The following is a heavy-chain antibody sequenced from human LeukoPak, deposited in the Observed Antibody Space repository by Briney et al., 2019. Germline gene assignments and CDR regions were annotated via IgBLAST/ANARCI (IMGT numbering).Heavy chain of an antibody. CDR1: GYSFNSYW. CDR2: IDPSDSYT. CDR3: ARLAGGIVMVVAATGIDY. D-gene: IGHD2-15*01. V-gene: IGHV5-10-1*01. Sequence: GESLKISCKGSGYSFNSYWISWVRQMPGKGLEWMGRIDPSDSYTNYSPSFQGHVTISADKSISTAYLQWSSLKASDTAMYYCARLAGGIVMVVAATGIDYWGQGTLVTVSS. J-gene: IGHJ4*02.